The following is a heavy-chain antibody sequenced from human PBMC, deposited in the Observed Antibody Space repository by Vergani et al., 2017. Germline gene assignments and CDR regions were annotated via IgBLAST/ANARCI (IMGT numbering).Heavy chain of an antibody. D-gene: IGHD2-21*01. CDR2: IYTSGAT. CDR1: CGSFSTGGQS. J-gene: IGHJ3*01. CDR3: ARDGGEYDKDALDV. V-gene: IGHV4-61*02. Sequence: QGQLQESGPELVKPSQTLSLTFTMSCGSFSTGGQSWTWLRSSAGNGLEWIWRIYTSGATNYNPSLRSRAIMSVDASKKQFSLKLTSVTAADTAVYYCARDGGEYDKDALDVWGQGTKVTVTS.